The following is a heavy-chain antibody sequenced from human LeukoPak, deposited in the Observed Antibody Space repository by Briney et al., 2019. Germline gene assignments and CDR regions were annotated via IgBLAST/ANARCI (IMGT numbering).Heavy chain of an antibody. V-gene: IGHV3-23*01. J-gene: IGHJ2*01. CDR1: GFTFSNYA. D-gene: IGHD6-19*01. Sequence: GGSLRLSCAASGFTFSNYAMNWVRQAPGKGLEWVSAFTGSGGSTYYADSVKGRFTISRDNSKNTLFLQMNSLRAEDTAVYYCAKARGSGYYSSFDLWGRGSLVTVSS. CDR3: AKARGSGYYSSFDL. CDR2: FTGSGGST.